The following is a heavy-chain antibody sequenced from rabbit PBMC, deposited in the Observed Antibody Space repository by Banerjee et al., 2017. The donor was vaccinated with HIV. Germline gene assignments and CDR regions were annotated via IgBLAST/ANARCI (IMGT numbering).Heavy chain of an antibody. V-gene: IGHV1S43*01. CDR3: ARGSGDYTYAFNL. J-gene: IGHJ4*01. Sequence: QEQLKETGGGLVQPGGSLTLACKASGFDLSSYYYMCWVRQAPGKGLEWIGCIYTGDGTTYYASWAKGRFTISRSTSLNTVDLKMTSLTAADTATYFCARGSGDYTYAFNLWGPGTLVTVS. CDR2: IYTGDGTT. D-gene: IGHD8-1*01. CDR1: GFDLSSYYY.